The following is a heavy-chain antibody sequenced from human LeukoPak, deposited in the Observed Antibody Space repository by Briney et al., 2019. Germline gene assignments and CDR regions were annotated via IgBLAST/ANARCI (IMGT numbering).Heavy chain of an antibody. CDR2: IYSGGST. V-gene: IGHV3-66*02. J-gene: IGHJ5*02. Sequence: GGSLRLSCAASGFTVSSNYMSWVRQAPGKGLEWVSVIYSGGSTYYADSVKGRFTISRDNSKNTLYLQMNSLRAEDTAVYYCARGRGTVTFSIPFDPWGQGTLVTVSS. D-gene: IGHD4-17*01. CDR3: ARGRGTVTFSIPFDP. CDR1: GFTVSSNY.